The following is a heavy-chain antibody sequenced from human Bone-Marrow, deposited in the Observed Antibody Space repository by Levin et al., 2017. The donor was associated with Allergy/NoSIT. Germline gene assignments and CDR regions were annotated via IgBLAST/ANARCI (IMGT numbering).Heavy chain of an antibody. D-gene: IGHD4-17*01. CDR1: GDSLRSSSYY. J-gene: IGHJ2*01. V-gene: IGHV4-61*01. Sequence: SETLSLTCTVSGDSLRSSSYYWSWIRQSPEKGLEWLGYIYYTGTTKYNPSFKGRITMSVETSNTQFSLKLTSVTAADTAVCFCARDRGYRDYTRLWHFDLWGRGTLVTVSA. CDR2: IYYTGTT. CDR3: ARDRGYRDYTRLWHFDL.